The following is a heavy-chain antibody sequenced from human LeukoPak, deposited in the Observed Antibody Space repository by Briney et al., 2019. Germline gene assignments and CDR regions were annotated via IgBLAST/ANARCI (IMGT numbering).Heavy chain of an antibody. J-gene: IGHJ4*02. V-gene: IGHV3-15*01. Sequence: GGSLRLSCVASGFTFSGAWMSWVRQAPGKGLEWVGRIKSNIDGGTIDYAAPVKGRFTISRDDSRNTLYLQMNSLKTEDTAVYYCTTRRQDGWWGQGTLVTVSS. D-gene: IGHD2-15*01. CDR1: GFTFSGAW. CDR3: TTRRQDGW. CDR2: IKSNIDGGTI.